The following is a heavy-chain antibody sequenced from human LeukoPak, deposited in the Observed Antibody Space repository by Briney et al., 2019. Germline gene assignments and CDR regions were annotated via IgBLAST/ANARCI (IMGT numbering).Heavy chain of an antibody. CDR2: INHSGST. V-gene: IGHV4-34*01. CDR3: AREGGHCSNGICSYFDY. D-gene: IGHD2-8*01. Sequence: SETLSLTCAVYGGSFSGYYWSWIRQPPGKGLEWIGEINHSGSTNYNPSLKSRVTISVDTSKNQFSLKLSSVTAADTAVYYCAREGGHCSNGICSYFDYWGQGSLVTVSS. CDR1: GGSFSGYY. J-gene: IGHJ4*02.